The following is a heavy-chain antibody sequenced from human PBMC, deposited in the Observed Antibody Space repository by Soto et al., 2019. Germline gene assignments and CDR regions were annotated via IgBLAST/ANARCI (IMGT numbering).Heavy chain of an antibody. D-gene: IGHD2-8*01. Sequence: PSETLSLTCTVSGDSTGNFYWSWIRQPAGKGLESIGRLSTSGRTNYSPSLQSRVTMSLDTSKNRFSLRLTSVSAADTAVYFCARGMGRYFDLWGRGTLVTVSS. CDR3: ARGMGRYFDL. V-gene: IGHV4-4*07. CDR1: GDSTGNFY. CDR2: LSTSGRT. J-gene: IGHJ2*01.